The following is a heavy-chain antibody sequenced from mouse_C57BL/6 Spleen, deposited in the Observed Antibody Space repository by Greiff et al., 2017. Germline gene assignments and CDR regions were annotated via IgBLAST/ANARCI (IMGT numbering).Heavy chain of an antibody. D-gene: IGHD2-3*01. J-gene: IGHJ4*01. CDR1: GYSFTSDW. V-gene: IGHV1-72*01. CDR3: ARGGNYDGYYDYAMDY. CDR2: IDPNSGGT. Sequence: QVQLQQPGAELVKPGASVKLSCKASGYSFTSDWLNWVKQRPGRGLEWIGRIDPNSGGTKYNEKFKSKATLTVDKPSSSAYMQLSKLTSEDSAVYYSARGGNYDGYYDYAMDYWGQGTSVTVSS.